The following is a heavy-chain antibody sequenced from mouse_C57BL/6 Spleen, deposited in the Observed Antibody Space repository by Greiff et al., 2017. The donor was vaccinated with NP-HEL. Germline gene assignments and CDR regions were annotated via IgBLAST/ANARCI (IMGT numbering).Heavy chain of an antibody. CDR1: GFTFSSYA. Sequence: EVQGVESGGGLVKPGGSLKLSCAASGFTFSSYAMSWVRQTPEKRLEWVATISDGGSYTYYPDNVKGRFTISRDNAKNNLYLQMSHLKSEDTAMYYCARNPLWYFDVWGTGTTVTVSS. CDR2: ISDGGSYT. D-gene: IGHD6-1*01. V-gene: IGHV5-4*01. J-gene: IGHJ1*03. CDR3: ARNPLWYFDV.